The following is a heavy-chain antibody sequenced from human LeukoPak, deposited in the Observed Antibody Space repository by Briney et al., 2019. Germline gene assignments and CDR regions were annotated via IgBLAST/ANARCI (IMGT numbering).Heavy chain of an antibody. CDR3: AAVAGHPGWFDP. J-gene: IGHJ5*02. CDR2: IYTSGST. D-gene: IGHD6-19*01. CDR1: GGSISSYY. V-gene: IGHV4-4*07. Sequence: SETLSLTCTVSGGSISSYYWSWIRQPAGKGLEWIGRIYTSGSTNYNPSLKSRVTISVDTSKNQFSLKLSSVTAADTAVYYCAAVAGHPGWFDPWGQGTLVTVSS.